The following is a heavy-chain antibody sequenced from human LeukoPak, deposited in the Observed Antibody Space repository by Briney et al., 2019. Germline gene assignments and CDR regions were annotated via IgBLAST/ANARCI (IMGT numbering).Heavy chain of an antibody. Sequence: GASVKVSCKASGYTFTSYGISWVRQAPGQGLEWMGWISAYNGNTNYAQKFQGRVTITTDESTSTAYMELSSLRSEDTAVYYCARSIVVVPAAIRTAAGTEAFDYWGQGTLVTVSS. J-gene: IGHJ4*02. CDR3: ARSIVVVPAAIRTAAGTEAFDY. CDR2: ISAYNGNT. V-gene: IGHV1-18*01. CDR1: GYTFTSYG. D-gene: IGHD2-2*01.